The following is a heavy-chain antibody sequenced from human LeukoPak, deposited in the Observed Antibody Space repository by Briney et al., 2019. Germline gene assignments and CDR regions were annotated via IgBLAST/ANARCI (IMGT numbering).Heavy chain of an antibody. J-gene: IGHJ4*02. CDR1: GFTFSSYS. Sequence: PGGSLRLSCAASGFTFSSYSMNWVRQAPGKGLEWVSSISSSSSYTYYADSVKGRFTISRDNAKNSLYLQMNSLRAEDTAVYYCARDQEWELLPFDYWGQGTLVTVSS. V-gene: IGHV3-21*01. CDR2: ISSSSSYT. D-gene: IGHD1-26*01. CDR3: ARDQEWELLPFDY.